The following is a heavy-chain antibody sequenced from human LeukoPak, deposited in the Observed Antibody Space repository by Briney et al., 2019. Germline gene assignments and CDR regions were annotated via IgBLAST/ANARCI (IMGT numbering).Heavy chain of an antibody. CDR2: ISWDGGST. J-gene: IGHJ6*03. V-gene: IGHV3-43D*03. CDR3: AKDRGYCTNGVCYAYYYYYMDV. CDR1: GFTFDDYA. Sequence: GGSLRLSCAASGFTFDDYAMHWVRQAPGKGLEWVSLISWDGGSTYYADSVKGRFTISRDNSKNSLYLQMNSLRAEDTALYYCAKDRGYCTNGVCYAYYYYYMDVWGKGTTVTVSS. D-gene: IGHD2-8*01.